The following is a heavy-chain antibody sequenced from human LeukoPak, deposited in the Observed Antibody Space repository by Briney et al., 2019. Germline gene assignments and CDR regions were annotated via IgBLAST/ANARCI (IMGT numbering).Heavy chain of an antibody. D-gene: IGHD3-3*01. Sequence: GESLKISCKGSGYSFTSYWIGWVRQMPGKGLEWMGIIYPGDSDTRYSPSFQGQVTISADKSISTAYLQWSSLKASDTAMYYCARFSGVMEFWSGSPFDYWGQGTLVTVSS. CDR2: IYPGDSDT. CDR1: GYSFTSYW. J-gene: IGHJ4*02. CDR3: ARFSGVMEFWSGSPFDY. V-gene: IGHV5-51*01.